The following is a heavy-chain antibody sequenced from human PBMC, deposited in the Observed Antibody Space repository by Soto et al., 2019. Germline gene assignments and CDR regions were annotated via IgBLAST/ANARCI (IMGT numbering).Heavy chain of an antibody. CDR2: IFDSGTT. J-gene: IGHJ4*02. Sequence: QVQLQESGPGLVKPSQTLSLTCTVSGGSITSDYSCWSWIRQPPGEGLEWIGHIFDSGTTYTNPSLRSQVAISLATSKTHFSLTLSSVTAADTAVYYCARGPSGDKVHYWGQGALVTVSS. CDR1: GGSITSDYSC. D-gene: IGHD7-27*01. V-gene: IGHV4-30-4*01. CDR3: ARGPSGDKVHY.